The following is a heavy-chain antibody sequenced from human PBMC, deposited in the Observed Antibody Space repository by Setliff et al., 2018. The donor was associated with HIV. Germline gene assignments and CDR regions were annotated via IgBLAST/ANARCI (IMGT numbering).Heavy chain of an antibody. CDR3: VKDGSAAGRHYSYMSV. J-gene: IGHJ6*04. CDR2: ISYDGSRT. CDR1: GFTFRTFA. Sequence: GGSLRLSCVASGFTFRTFAMNWVRQAPGKGLEWVSVISYDGSRTSYADSAKGRFTISRDIVTNFMYLEMTSLTVEDTALYYCVKDGSAAGRHYSYMSVWGKGTTVTVSS. V-gene: IGHV3-30*01. D-gene: IGHD6-13*01.